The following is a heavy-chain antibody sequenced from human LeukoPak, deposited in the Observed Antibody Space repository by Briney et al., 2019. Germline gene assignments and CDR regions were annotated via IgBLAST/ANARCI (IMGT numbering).Heavy chain of an antibody. CDR2: IYYSGST. J-gene: IGHJ5*02. V-gene: IGHV4-61*01. CDR3: ARELVVTPNWFDP. Sequence: SETLSLTCTVSGGSVSSGSYYWSWIRQPPGKGLEWIGYIYYSGSTNCNPSLKSRVTISVDTSKNQFSLKLSSVTAADTAVYYCARELVVTPNWFDPWGQGTLVTVSS. CDR1: GGSVSSGSYY. D-gene: IGHD3-22*01.